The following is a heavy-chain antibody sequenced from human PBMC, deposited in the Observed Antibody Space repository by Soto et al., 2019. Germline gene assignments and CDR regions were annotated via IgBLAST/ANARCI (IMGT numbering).Heavy chain of an antibody. CDR2: MNPNSGNT. Sequence: EASVTVSCQASGYTFTSYDINWVRQATGQGLEWMGWMNPNSGNTGYAQKFQGRVTMTRNTSISTAYMELSSLRSEDTAVYYCARGEGYCSSTSCYRSGDTAWGKGTTVTVSS. V-gene: IGHV1-8*01. CDR3: ARGEGYCSSTSCYRSGDTA. CDR1: GYTFTSYD. D-gene: IGHD2-2*01. J-gene: IGHJ6*04.